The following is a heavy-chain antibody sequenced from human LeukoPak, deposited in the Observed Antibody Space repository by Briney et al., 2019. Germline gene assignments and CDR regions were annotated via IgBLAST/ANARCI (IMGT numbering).Heavy chain of an antibody. D-gene: IGHD6-19*01. CDR1: GYTLTGYY. CDR2: INPNTGGI. CDR3: ARDYAVAGSHNWFDP. Sequence: GASVKVSCKASGYTLTGYYLHWVRQAPGQGLEWMGWINPNTGGINYAQKFKGRVTMTRDTSINTAYMELSSLTSDDTAMYYCARDYAVAGSHNWFDPWGQGTLVTVSS. V-gene: IGHV1-2*02. J-gene: IGHJ5*02.